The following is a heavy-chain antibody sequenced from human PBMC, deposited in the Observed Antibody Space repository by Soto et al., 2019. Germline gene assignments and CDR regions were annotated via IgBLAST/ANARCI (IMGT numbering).Heavy chain of an antibody. CDR3: ARDRGYCNSTTCYDLLDY. CDR1: GFTFSSYW. Sequence: HPGGSLRLSCAASGFTFSSYWMTWVRQAPGKGLEWVANIKRGGSDKNYVDSVKGRFTISRDNAKNSLYLQMNSLRAEDTAVYYCARDRGYCNSTTCYDLLDYWGQGTLVTVSS. D-gene: IGHD2-2*01. J-gene: IGHJ4*02. CDR2: IKRGGSDK. V-gene: IGHV3-7*01.